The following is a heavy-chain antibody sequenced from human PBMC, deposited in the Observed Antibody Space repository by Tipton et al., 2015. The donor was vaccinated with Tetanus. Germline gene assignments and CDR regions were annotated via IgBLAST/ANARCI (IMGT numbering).Heavy chain of an antibody. CDR3: ARQLWGYWFDP. CDR2: IYYGGST. D-gene: IGHD7-27*01. Sequence: TLSLTCTVSGGSFSSSNDYWAWIRQPPGKGLEWVGSIYYGGSTYFNPSLRSRGTISIDTSRNQFSLQLSSVTAADTAVYYCARQLWGYWFDPWGLGTRVTVSS. J-gene: IGHJ5*02. CDR1: GGSFSSSNDY. V-gene: IGHV4-39*01.